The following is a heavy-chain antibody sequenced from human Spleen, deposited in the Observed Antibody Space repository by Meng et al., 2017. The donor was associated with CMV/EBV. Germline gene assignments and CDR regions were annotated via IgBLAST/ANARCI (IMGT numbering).Heavy chain of an antibody. CDR2: ISWNSGSI. D-gene: IGHD6-13*01. J-gene: IGHJ4*02. V-gene: IGHV3-9*01. CDR3: AKDTGIAAAIPQGGFDY. Sequence: SLRLSCAASGFTFDDYAMHWVRQAPGKGLEWVSGISWNSGSIGYADSVKGRFTISRDNAKNSLYLQMNSLRAEDTALYYCAKDTGIAAAIPQGGFDYWGQGTLVTVSS. CDR1: GFTFDDYA.